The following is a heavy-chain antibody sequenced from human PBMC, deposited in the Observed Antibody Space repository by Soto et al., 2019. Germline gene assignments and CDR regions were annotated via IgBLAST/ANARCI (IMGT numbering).Heavy chain of an antibody. J-gene: IGHJ3*01. Sequence: EVQLVESGGGLVQPGESLRLSCAASGFTFDYYWMHWVRQAPGKGLVWVSRVHSDGTTTTYADSVKGRFTISRDNARNTVSLPMSCLIAEDTAIYYCAIVDLAVFALWAHGTVVTVSS. CDR3: AIVDLAVFAL. V-gene: IGHV3-74*01. CDR2: VHSDGTTT. CDR1: GFTFDYYW.